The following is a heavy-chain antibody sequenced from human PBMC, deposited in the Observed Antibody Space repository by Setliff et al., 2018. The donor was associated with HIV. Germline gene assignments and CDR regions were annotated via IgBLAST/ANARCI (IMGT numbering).Heavy chain of an antibody. Sequence: ASVKVSCKASGYRFTSNSLNWVRQAPGQGPEWLGLINTNTGNPTYAQGFTGRFVFSLDTSVSTAYLQISSLKAEDTAVYYCARDESDSLYYKDYYYMDVWGKGTTVTVSS. D-gene: IGHD3-10*01. CDR3: ARDESDSLYYKDYYYMDV. CDR2: INTNTGNP. CDR1: GYRFTSNS. J-gene: IGHJ6*03. V-gene: IGHV7-4-1*02.